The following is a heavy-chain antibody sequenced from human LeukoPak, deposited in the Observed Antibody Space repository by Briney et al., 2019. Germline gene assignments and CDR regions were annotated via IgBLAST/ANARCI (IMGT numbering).Heavy chain of an antibody. CDR2: IWYDGSNK. CDR3: ARDRGYYDSSGGDY. D-gene: IGHD3-22*01. J-gene: IGHJ4*02. V-gene: IGHV3-33*01. CDR1: GFTFSSYG. Sequence: PGRSLRLSCAASGFTFSSYGMHWVRQAPGKGLEWVAVIWYDGSNKYYADSVKGRFTISRGNSKNTLYLQMNSLRAEDTAVYYCARDRGYYDSSGGDYWGQGTLVTVSS.